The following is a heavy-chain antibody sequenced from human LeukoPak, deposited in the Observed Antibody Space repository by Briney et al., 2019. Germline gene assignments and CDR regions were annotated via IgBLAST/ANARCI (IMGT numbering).Heavy chain of an antibody. V-gene: IGHV1-8*01. CDR2: MNPNSGNT. CDR1: GYTFTSYD. Sequence: ASVKVSCKASGYTFTSYDINWVRQATGQGLEWMGWMNPNSGNTGYAQKFQGRVTMTRNTSISTAYMELSSLRSEDTAVYYCATLYYYGSGSYYLFDYWGQGTLVTVSS. J-gene: IGHJ4*02. CDR3: ATLYYYGSGSYYLFDY. D-gene: IGHD3-10*01.